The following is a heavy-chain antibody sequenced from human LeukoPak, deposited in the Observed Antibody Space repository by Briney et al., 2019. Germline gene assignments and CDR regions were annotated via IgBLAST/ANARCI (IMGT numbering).Heavy chain of an antibody. CDR2: ISAYNGNT. CDR1: GYTFTSYG. D-gene: IGHD2-2*01. CDR3: ARDPSIVVVPAALREAFDI. J-gene: IGHJ3*02. V-gene: IGHV1-18*01. Sequence: GASVKVSCKASGYTFTSYGISWVRQAPGQGLEWMGWISAYNGNTNYAQKLQGRVTMTTDTSTSTAYMELSSLRSEDTAVYYCARDPSIVVVPAALREAFDIWGQGTMVTVSS.